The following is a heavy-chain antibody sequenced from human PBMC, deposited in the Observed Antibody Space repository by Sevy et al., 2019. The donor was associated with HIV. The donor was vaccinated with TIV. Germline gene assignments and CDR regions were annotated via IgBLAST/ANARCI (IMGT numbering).Heavy chain of an antibody. CDR2: IKADGSDK. Sequence: GGSLRLSCAASGFTFSANWMNWVRQAPGKGLEWVANIKADGSDKHYVDLVEGRFTISRDNAKNLLFLQMNSLRVEDTAVYYCAHETFGRFESWGQGTLVTVSS. D-gene: IGHD3-16*01. CDR3: AHETFGRFES. V-gene: IGHV3-7*01. CDR1: GFTFSANW. J-gene: IGHJ4*02.